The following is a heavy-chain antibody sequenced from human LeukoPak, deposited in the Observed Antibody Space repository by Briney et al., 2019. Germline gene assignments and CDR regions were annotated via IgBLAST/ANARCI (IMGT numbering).Heavy chain of an antibody. D-gene: IGHD2-8*01. CDR3: ARGDIVLMVYAPSAGFNY. CDR1: GGSFSSYY. V-gene: IGHV4-34*01. J-gene: IGHJ4*02. CDR2: IDHSGRT. Sequence: PSETLSLTCAVYGGSFSSYYWSWIRRPPGKGLEWIGEIDHSGRTNSNASLKSRITISVDTSKNQFSLRLTSVTAADTAVYYCARGDIVLMVYAPSAGFNYWGQGTLVTVSS.